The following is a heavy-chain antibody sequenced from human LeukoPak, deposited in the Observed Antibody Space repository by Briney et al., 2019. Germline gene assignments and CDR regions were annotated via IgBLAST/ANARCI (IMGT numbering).Heavy chain of an antibody. Sequence: PGGSLRLSCAAPGIPFSSFGMHWLRQAPGKGLEWVAFIWYDGSNKYYADSVKGRFTISRDNSKNTLYLQMNSLRAEDTAVYYCARDGRRQWLPLDYWGQGTLVTVSS. J-gene: IGHJ4*02. CDR1: GIPFSSFG. V-gene: IGHV3-33*01. D-gene: IGHD3-22*01. CDR3: ARDGRRQWLPLDY. CDR2: IWYDGSNK.